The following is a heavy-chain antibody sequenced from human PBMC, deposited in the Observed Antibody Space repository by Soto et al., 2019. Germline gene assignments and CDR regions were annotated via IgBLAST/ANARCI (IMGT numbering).Heavy chain of an antibody. V-gene: IGHV1-2*04. Sequence: ASVKVSCKASGYTFTGYYMHWVRQAPGQGLEWMGWINPNSGGTNYAQKFQGWVTMTRDTSISTAYMELSRLRSDDTAVYYCARGGCSSTSCSSFGFDPWGQGTLVTVSS. J-gene: IGHJ5*02. CDR3: ARGGCSSTSCSSFGFDP. CDR1: GYTFTGYY. D-gene: IGHD2-2*01. CDR2: INPNSGGT.